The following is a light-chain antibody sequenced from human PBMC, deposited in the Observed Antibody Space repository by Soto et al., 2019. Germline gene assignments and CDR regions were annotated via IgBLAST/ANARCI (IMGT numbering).Light chain of an antibody. CDR3: SSYTSSSSLL. Sequence: QPASVSGSPGQSIAISCTGTSSDVGDYNFVSWYQQHPGKAPKLMIYDVSNRPSGVSDRFSGSKSGNTASLTISGLQAEDEADYYCSSYTSSSSLLFGTGTKVTVL. J-gene: IGLJ1*01. V-gene: IGLV2-14*03. CDR1: SSDVGDYNF. CDR2: DVS.